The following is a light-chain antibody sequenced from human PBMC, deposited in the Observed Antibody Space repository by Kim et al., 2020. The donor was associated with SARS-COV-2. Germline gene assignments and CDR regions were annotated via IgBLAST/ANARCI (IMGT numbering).Light chain of an antibody. V-gene: IGKV2D-29*01. J-gene: IGKJ1*01. CDR1: QSLLQSNGRTY. CDR3: MQSIQFPWT. Sequence: PASISCKSGQSLLQSNGRTYLYWYLQKPGQVPQLLIYEVSNRFSGVADRFSGSGSGTDFTLKISRVEAEDVGIYYCMQSIQFPWTFGQGTKVDIK. CDR2: EVS.